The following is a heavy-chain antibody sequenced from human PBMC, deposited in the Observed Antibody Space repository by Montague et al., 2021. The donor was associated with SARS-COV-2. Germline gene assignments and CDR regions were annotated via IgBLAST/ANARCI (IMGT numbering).Heavy chain of an antibody. J-gene: IGHJ4*01. V-gene: IGHV4-39*02. Sequence: SETLSLTCTVSGGSINSNSYYWGWIRQPPGQGLEWIGSIYYSGRHYSNPSLKSRVTMSADTPQSHFSLNLSSVTAADTAVFYCVRVGYSDWLLPFESWGHGTLVTVSS. CDR1: GGSINSNSYY. CDR3: VRVGYSDWLLPFES. CDR2: IYYSGRH. D-gene: IGHD3-9*01.